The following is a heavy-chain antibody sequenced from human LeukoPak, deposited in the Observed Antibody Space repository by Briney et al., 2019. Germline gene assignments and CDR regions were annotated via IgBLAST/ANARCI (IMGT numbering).Heavy chain of an antibody. V-gene: IGHV1-69*04. CDR1: GGTFSSYA. D-gene: IGHD3-22*01. J-gene: IGHJ4*02. CDR2: IIPILGIA. Sequence: SVKVSCKASGGTFSSYAISWVRQVPGQGLEWMGRIIPILGIANYAQKFQGRVTITADKSTSTAYMELSSLRSEDTAVYYCATGRNYYDSSGPLRYFDYWGQGTLVTVSS. CDR3: ATGRNYYDSSGPLRYFDY.